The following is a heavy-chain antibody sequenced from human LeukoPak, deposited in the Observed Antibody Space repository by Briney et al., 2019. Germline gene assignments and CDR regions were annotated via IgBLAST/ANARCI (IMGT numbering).Heavy chain of an antibody. Sequence: ASVKVSCKASGYTFTGYYMHWVRQAPGQGLEWMGWINPNSGGTNYAQKFQGRVTMTRDTSISTAYMELSRLRSDDTAVYYCARVGSGSYFLGIDFDYWGQGTLVTVSS. CDR3: ARVGSGSYFLGIDFDY. V-gene: IGHV1-2*02. CDR1: GYTFTGYY. D-gene: IGHD1-26*01. J-gene: IGHJ4*02. CDR2: INPNSGGT.